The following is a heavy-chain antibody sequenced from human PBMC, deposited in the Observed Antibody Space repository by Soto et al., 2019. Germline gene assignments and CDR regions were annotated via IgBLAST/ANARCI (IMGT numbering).Heavy chain of an antibody. Sequence: GASVQVSCKASGYTFTSYAMDWVRQAPGQRLEWMGWINAGNGNTKYSQKFQGRVTITRDTSASTAYMELSSLRSEDTAVYYCARDMGFGLSDYWGQGTLVTVSS. CDR3: ARDMGFGLSDY. D-gene: IGHD3-10*01. CDR1: GYTFTSYA. V-gene: IGHV1-3*01. J-gene: IGHJ4*02. CDR2: INAGNGNT.